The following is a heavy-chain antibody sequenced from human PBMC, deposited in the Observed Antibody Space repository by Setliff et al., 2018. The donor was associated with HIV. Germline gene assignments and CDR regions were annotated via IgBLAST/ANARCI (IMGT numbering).Heavy chain of an antibody. J-gene: IGHJ5*02. Sequence: GASVKVSCKASGYTFTSYGISWVRQPPGQGLKWMGWISAYNGNTKYAQQLQGRVTLTTDTSTSTAYMELRSLRSDDTAVYYCARFAVAGTKWSDPWGQGTLVTVSS. CDR2: ISAYNGNT. CDR1: GYTFTSYG. D-gene: IGHD6-19*01. V-gene: IGHV1-18*01. CDR3: ARFAVAGTKWSDP.